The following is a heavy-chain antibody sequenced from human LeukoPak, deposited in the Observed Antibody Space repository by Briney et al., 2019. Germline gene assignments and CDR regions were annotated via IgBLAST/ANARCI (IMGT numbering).Heavy chain of an antibody. Sequence: PSETLSLTCAVYGGSFSGYYWSWIRQPPGKGLEWIGEINHSGSTNYNPSLKSRVTISVDTSKNQFSLKLSSVTAADTAVYYCARVRGNNWNYFNYFDYWGQGTLVTVSS. D-gene: IGHD1-7*01. CDR3: ARVRGNNWNYFNYFDY. CDR2: INHSGST. CDR1: GGSFSGYY. V-gene: IGHV4-34*01. J-gene: IGHJ4*02.